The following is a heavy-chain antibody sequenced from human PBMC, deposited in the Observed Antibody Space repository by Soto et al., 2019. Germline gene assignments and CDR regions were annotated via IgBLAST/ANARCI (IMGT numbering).Heavy chain of an antibody. CDR1: GYSFTSFA. J-gene: IGHJ5*02. V-gene: IGHV1-3*01. CDR2: INAGNGNR. Sequence: ASVKVSCKASGYSFTSFAIHWVRQAPGQRLEWMGWINAGNGNRKYSQNLQGRVTITSDTSASTVYMELSSLRSEDTAVYYCASAKSSSWGFDPWGQGALVTVSS. CDR3: ASAKSSSWGFDP. D-gene: IGHD6-13*01.